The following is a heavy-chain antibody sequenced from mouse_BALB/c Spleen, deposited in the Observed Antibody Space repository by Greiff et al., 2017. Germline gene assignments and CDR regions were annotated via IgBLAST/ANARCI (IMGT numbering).Heavy chain of an antibody. J-gene: IGHJ3*01. CDR3: TRGVNYYGSSFFAY. Sequence: QVQLKESGAELVKPGASVKLSCKASGYTFTSYYMYWVKQRPGQGLEWIGEINPSNGGTNFNEKFKSKATLTVDKSSSTAYMQLSSLTSEDSAVYYCTRGVNYYGSSFFAYWGQGTLVTVSA. V-gene: IGHV1S81*02. CDR2: INPSNGGT. D-gene: IGHD1-1*01. CDR1: GYTFTSYY.